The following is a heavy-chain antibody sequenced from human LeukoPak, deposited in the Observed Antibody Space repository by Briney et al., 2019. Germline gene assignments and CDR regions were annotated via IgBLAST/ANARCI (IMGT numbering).Heavy chain of an antibody. CDR2: ISAYNGNT. D-gene: IGHD3-22*01. Sequence: ASVKVSCKASGGTFTSYGISWVRQAPGQGLEWMGWISAYNGNTNYAQKLQGRVTMTTDTSTSTAYMELRSLRSDDTAVYYCARNYYDSSGYYDFDYWGQGTLVTVSS. J-gene: IGHJ4*02. CDR3: ARNYYDSSGYYDFDY. CDR1: GGTFTSYG. V-gene: IGHV1-18*01.